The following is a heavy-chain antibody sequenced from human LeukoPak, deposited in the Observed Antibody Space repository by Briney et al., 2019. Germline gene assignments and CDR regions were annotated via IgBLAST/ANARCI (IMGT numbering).Heavy chain of an antibody. J-gene: IGHJ4*02. CDR1: GGSINTYY. Sequence: SETLSLTCTVSGGSINTYYWSWIRQPPGKGLEWIGYIYYSGSTNYNPSLKSRVTMSVDTSKNLFPLNLSSVTAAATAVYYCARALLWGYGYWGQGTLVTVSS. V-gene: IGHV4-59*01. CDR3: ARALLWGYGY. D-gene: IGHD2-2*01. CDR2: IYYSGST.